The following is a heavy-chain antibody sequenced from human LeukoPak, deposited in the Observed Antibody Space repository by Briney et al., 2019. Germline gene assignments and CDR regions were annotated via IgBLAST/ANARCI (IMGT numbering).Heavy chain of an antibody. V-gene: IGHV4-39*02. Sequence: SETLSLTCTVSGGSVSDSSYYWGWLRQPPGQGLQWIGSIYYSGNTYHNLSLKSRVTLSLDMSKNQFSLKLSSVTAADTAVYYCARGRGAAAALLGDFDYWGQGTLVTVSS. CDR3: ARGRGAAAALLGDFDY. D-gene: IGHD6-13*01. CDR2: IYYSGNT. J-gene: IGHJ4*02. CDR1: GGSVSDSSYY.